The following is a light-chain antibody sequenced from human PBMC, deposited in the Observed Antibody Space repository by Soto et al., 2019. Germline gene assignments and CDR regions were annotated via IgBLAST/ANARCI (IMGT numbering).Light chain of an antibody. CDR3: QQYNNWPPWT. CDR2: GAS. J-gene: IGKJ1*01. V-gene: IGKV3-15*01. CDR1: QSVSSN. Sequence: XSVSPGERATLSCRASQSVSSNLAWYQQKPGQAPRLLIYGASTRATGIPARFSGSGSGTEFNLTISSLQSEDFAVYYCQQYNNWPPWTFGQGTKVEIK.